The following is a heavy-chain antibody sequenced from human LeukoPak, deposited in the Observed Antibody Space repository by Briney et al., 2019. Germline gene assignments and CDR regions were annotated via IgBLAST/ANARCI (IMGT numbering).Heavy chain of an antibody. V-gene: IGHV4-59*08. J-gene: IGHJ4*02. CDR1: GGSISSYY. Sequence: SETLSLTCTVSGGSISSYYWSWIRQPPGKGLEWIGYIYYSGSTNYNPSLKSRVTISVDTSKNQFSLKLSSVTAADTAVYYCARNDASSLPFDYWGQGTLVTVSS. CDR2: IYYSGST. D-gene: IGHD2-2*01. CDR3: ARNDASSLPFDY.